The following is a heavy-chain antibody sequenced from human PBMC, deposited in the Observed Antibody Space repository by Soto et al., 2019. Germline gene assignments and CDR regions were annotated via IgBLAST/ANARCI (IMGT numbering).Heavy chain of an antibody. CDR1: GFTFSSYG. Sequence: QVQLVESGGAVVQPGKSLRLSCAASGFTFSSYGMYWVRQAPGKGLEWVAAIAYDRSNKYHGDSVKGRFTISRDNSKNTLYLQMNSLRVEDTAVYYCAKDIVRYTYGACDYWGQGALVTVSS. J-gene: IGHJ4*02. CDR3: AKDIVRYTYGACDY. V-gene: IGHV3-30*18. CDR2: IAYDRSNK. D-gene: IGHD5-18*01.